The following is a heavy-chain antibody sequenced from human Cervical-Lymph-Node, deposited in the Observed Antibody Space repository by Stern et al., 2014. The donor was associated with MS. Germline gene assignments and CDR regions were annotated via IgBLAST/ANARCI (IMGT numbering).Heavy chain of an antibody. J-gene: IGHJ4*02. D-gene: IGHD1-7*01. CDR1: GFTFSNYG. CDR3: ARGNWNYEGMGY. Sequence: VQLVQSGGGVVQPGRSLRLSCAASGFTFSNYGMHWVRQAPGKGLAWLAVIWYDGNKKYYAGSVKGRFTISRDNSKNTLFLQMSSLTAEDTALYYCARGNWNYEGMGYWGQGTLVTVSS. V-gene: IGHV3-33*01. CDR2: IWYDGNKK.